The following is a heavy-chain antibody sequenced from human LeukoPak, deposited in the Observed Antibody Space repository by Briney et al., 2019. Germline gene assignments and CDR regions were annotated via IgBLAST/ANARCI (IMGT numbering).Heavy chain of an antibody. CDR3: ARVLYCTGGSCYPWYYYYYGMDV. CDR2: INHSGST. D-gene: IGHD2-15*01. Sequence: SETLSLTCAVYGGSFSGYYWSWIRQPPGKGLEWIGEINHSGSTNYNPSLKSRVTISVDASKNQFSLKLSYVTAADTAVYYCARVLYCTGGSCYPWYYYYYGMDVWGQGTTVTVSS. J-gene: IGHJ6*02. CDR1: GGSFSGYY. V-gene: IGHV4-34*01.